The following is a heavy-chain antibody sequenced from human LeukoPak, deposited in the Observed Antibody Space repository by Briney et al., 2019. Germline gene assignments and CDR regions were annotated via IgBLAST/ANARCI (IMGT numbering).Heavy chain of an antibody. V-gene: IGHV4-39*02. J-gene: IGHJ6*02. CDR1: GASISRTTYY. D-gene: IGHD2-2*03. CDR3: ARDTLPNHRGGGYCSSTSCHPAPPYGMDV. Sequence: SETLSLTCSVSGASISRTTYYWGWIRQPPGKGLEWIGSVFYTGTAYYNPSLRSRVTVSVDTSKNQFSLKLSSVTAADTAVYYCARDTLPNHRGGGYCSSTSCHPAPPYGMDVWGQGTTVTVSS. CDR2: VFYTGTA.